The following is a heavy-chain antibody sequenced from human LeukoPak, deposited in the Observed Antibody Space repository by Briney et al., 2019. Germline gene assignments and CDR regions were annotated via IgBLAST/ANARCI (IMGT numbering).Heavy chain of an antibody. J-gene: IGHJ4*02. CDR3: ATLLELLYYFNY. Sequence: GGSLRLSCAASGFTFSSYSMNWVRQAPGKGLEWVSSISSSSSYIYYADSVKGRFTISRDNAKNSLYLQMNSLRAEDTAVYYCATLLELLYYFNYWGQGTLVTVSP. CDR2: ISSSSSYI. CDR1: GFTFSSYS. D-gene: IGHD1-7*01. V-gene: IGHV3-21*01.